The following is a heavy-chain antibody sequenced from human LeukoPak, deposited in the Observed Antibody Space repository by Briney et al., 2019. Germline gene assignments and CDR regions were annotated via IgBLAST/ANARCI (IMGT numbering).Heavy chain of an antibody. Sequence: GASVKVSCKASGGTFSSYAISWVRQAPGQGLEWMGRIIPILGIANYAQKFQGRVTITADKSTSTAYMELSSLRSEDTAVYYCARERGYYYDSSGPPSDSTYYFDYWGQGTLVTVSS. CDR3: ARERGYYYDSSGPPSDSTYYFDY. D-gene: IGHD3-22*01. CDR2: IIPILGIA. V-gene: IGHV1-69*04. J-gene: IGHJ4*02. CDR1: GGTFSSYA.